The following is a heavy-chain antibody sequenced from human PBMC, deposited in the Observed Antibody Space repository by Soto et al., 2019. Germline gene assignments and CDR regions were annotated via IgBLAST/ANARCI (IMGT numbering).Heavy chain of an antibody. CDR3: ARDLWGYCGTDCYPLDV. Sequence: TSETLSLTCAVSGGSIISRYYWSWIRQPPGKGLEWIGYMYNTGSTVYNPSFKSRVTISVDTSKNQFSLKLNSVTAADTAVYYCARDLWGYCGTDCYPLDVWGQGTTVTVSS. CDR2: MYNTGST. V-gene: IGHV4-59*01. J-gene: IGHJ6*02. D-gene: IGHD2-21*02. CDR1: GGSIISRYY.